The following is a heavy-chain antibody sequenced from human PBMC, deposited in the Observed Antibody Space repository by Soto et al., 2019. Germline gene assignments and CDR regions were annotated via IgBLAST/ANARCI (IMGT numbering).Heavy chain of an antibody. D-gene: IGHD3-16*01. V-gene: IGHV3-66*01. CDR1: GFIVSSNY. Sequence: PGGSLRLSCAASGFIVSSNYMSWVRQAPGKGPEWVALIYSGGTTHYAESVKGRFTISRDKSKNTLYLQMNSLRAEDTAVYYCARIWGWGHVTTVTVSS. CDR3: ARIWG. CDR2: IYSGGTT. J-gene: IGHJ6*02.